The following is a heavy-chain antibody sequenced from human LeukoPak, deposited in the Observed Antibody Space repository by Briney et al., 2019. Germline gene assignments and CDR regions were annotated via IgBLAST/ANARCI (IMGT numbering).Heavy chain of an antibody. J-gene: IGHJ4*02. Sequence: GGSLRLSCAASGFTFSSYGMSWVRQAPGKGLEWVSAISGSGGSTYYADSVKGRFTISRDNSKNTLYLQLNSLRAEDTAVYYCAKDPGYCSSTSCYPDIDYWGQGTLVTVSS. V-gene: IGHV3-23*01. CDR1: GFTFSSYG. CDR2: ISGSGGST. D-gene: IGHD2-2*01. CDR3: AKDPGYCSSTSCYPDIDY.